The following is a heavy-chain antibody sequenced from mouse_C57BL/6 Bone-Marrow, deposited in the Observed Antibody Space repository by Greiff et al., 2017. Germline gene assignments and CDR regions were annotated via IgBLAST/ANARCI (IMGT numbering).Heavy chain of an antibody. CDR3: TTEGIQFITTVVVPMDV. CDR1: GFTIKDDY. J-gene: IGHJ4*01. CDR2: IDPENGTT. V-gene: IGHV14-4*01. Sequence: VQLQQSGAELVRPGASVKMSCTASGFTIKDDYMHWVQQRPEPGLEWIGWIDPENGTTEYASKFPGKATITAYTSSNTAYLQLSSLTSEDTAVYYCTTEGIQFITTVVVPMDVWGQGTSGTVSS. D-gene: IGHD1-1*01.